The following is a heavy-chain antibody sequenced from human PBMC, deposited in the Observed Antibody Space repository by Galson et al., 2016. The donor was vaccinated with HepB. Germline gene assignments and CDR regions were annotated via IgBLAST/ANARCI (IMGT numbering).Heavy chain of an antibody. J-gene: IGHJ3*02. CDR2: VHGSGDT. V-gene: IGHV4-61*02. Sequence: LSLTCTVSGGSISSSSSANYYWTWVRQPTGKGLEWIGRVHGSGDTNYNPSLRSRVAISLDTSKNRFSLELTSVTAADTAMYYCARDHGYRNNWPDAFDIWGPGTMVTVSS. CDR1: GGSISSSSSANYY. CDR3: ARDHGYRNNWPDAFDI. D-gene: IGHD6-13*01.